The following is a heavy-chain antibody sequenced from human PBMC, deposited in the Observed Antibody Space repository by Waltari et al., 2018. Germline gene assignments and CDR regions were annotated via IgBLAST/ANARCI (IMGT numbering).Heavy chain of an antibody. Sequence: QVQLQESGPGLVKPSATLSLPGTVSGYSISSGYYWGWIRQPPGTGLEWIGSIEHSGSTYYNPALKSRVTISVDTSKNQFSLKLSSVTAADTAVYYCARDPYYGSGSWSGSTWFDPWGQGTLVTVSS. CDR1: GYSISSGYY. J-gene: IGHJ5*02. V-gene: IGHV4-38-2*02. D-gene: IGHD3-10*01. CDR3: ARDPYYGSGSWSGSTWFDP. CDR2: IEHSGST.